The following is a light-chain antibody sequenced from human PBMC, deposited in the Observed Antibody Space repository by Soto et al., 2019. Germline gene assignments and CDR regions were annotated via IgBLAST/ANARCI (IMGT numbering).Light chain of an antibody. CDR1: SGHSSYA. CDR2: LNSDGSH. Sequence: QLVLTQSPSASATLGASVKLTCTLSSGHSSYAIAWHQQQPEKGPRYLMKLNSDGSHNKGDGIPDRFSGSSSGGERYLTISSLQSEDEADYYCQTWGTGGVVFGGGTKVTVL. V-gene: IGLV4-69*01. J-gene: IGLJ2*01. CDR3: QTWGTGGVV.